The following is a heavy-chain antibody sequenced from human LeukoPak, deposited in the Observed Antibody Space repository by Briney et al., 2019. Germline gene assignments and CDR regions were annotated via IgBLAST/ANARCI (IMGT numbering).Heavy chain of an antibody. CDR1: GYTFTSYG. V-gene: IGHV1-18*01. CDR2: ISAYNGNT. CDR3: ARAPPRVVPYRHYYYGMDV. Sequence: ASVKVSSKASGYTFTSYGISWVRQAPGQGLEWMGWISAYNGNTNYAQKLQGRVTMTTDTSTSTAYMELRSLRSDDTAVYYCARAPPRVVPYRHYYYGMDVWGQGTTVTVSS. D-gene: IGHD3-3*01. J-gene: IGHJ6*02.